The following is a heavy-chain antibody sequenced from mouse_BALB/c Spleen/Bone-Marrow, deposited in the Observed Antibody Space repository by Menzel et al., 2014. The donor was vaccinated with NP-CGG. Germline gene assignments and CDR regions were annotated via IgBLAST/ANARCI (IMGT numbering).Heavy chain of an antibody. V-gene: IGHV1S81*02. D-gene: IGHD2-12*01. J-gene: IGHJ2*01. CDR2: IEPSNVRT. Sequence: VQLQESGPELVKPGASVKMSCKASGHPFTSYWMHWVKQRPGQGLEWIGGIEPSNVRTNFNEKFKAERTLTVDKSASTAYMQLSSLASEESAGYSCARWLLYYWGHGTTRTVSS. CDR3: ARWLLYY. CDR1: GHPFTSYW.